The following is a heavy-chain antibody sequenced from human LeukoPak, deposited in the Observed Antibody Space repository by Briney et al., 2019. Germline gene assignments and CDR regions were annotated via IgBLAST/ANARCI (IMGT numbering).Heavy chain of an antibody. CDR2: INAGNGNT. CDR3: ARGWTWIQLWYLTY. J-gene: IGHJ4*02. Sequence: ASVKVSCKASGYTFTSYAMHWVRQAPGQRLEWMGWINAGNGNTKYPQKFQGRVTITRDTSASTAYMELSSLRSEDTAVYYCARGWTWIQLWYLTYWGQGTLVTVSS. CDR1: GYTFTSYA. D-gene: IGHD5-18*01. V-gene: IGHV1-3*01.